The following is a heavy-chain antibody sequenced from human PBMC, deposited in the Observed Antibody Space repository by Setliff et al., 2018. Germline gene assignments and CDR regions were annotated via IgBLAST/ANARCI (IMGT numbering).Heavy chain of an antibody. CDR2: IYYRGST. D-gene: IGHD3-22*01. CDR3: ARGDSSGYYYILFDF. Sequence: SETLSLTCTVSGGSISSSGYYWGWIRQPPRKGLEWIGSIYYRGSTYYNPSLKSRVTMSVDASKNQFSLKLSSVTAADTAAYYCARGDSSGYYYILFDFWGQGTQVTVSS. J-gene: IGHJ4*02. V-gene: IGHV4-39*07. CDR1: GGSISSSGYY.